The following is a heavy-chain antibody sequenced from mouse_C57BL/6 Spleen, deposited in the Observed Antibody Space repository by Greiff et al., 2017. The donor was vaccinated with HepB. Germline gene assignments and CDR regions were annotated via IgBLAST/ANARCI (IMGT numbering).Heavy chain of an antibody. CDR3: ARLGTTVVARAMDY. Sequence: EVQLQQSGPELVKPGASVKISCKASGYTFTDYYMNWVKQSHGKSLEWIGDINPNNGGTSYNQKFKGKATLTVDKSSSTAYMELRSLTSEDSAVYYCARLGTTVVARAMDYWGQGTSVTVSS. V-gene: IGHV1-26*01. CDR1: GYTFTDYY. J-gene: IGHJ4*01. D-gene: IGHD1-1*01. CDR2: INPNNGGT.